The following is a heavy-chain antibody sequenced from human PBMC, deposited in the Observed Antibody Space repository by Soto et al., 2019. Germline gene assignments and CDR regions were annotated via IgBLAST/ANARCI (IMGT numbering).Heavy chain of an antibody. Sequence: QVQLVQSGAEVKTPGSSLKVSCKVSGSRFSNYVISWVRQAPGHGLEWLGRIIPIFNSTKYAQSFQGRVTITADKSTSKASLVLSSLRSNDTAVYYCAREGRGKKAGYNGLVSLGYWGQGTLVTVSS. V-gene: IGHV1-69*06. CDR1: GSRFSNYV. CDR3: AREGRGKKAGYNGLVSLGY. D-gene: IGHD2-2*02. J-gene: IGHJ4*02. CDR2: IIPIFNST.